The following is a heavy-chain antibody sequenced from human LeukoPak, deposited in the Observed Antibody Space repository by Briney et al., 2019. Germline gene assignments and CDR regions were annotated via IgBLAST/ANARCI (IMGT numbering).Heavy chain of an antibody. CDR3: ARSIVVPAAISGAFDI. D-gene: IGHD2-2*01. V-gene: IGHV3-21*01. CDR1: GFTFSSYS. CDR2: ISSSNSFI. Sequence: KAGGSLRLSCAASGFTFSSYSMNWVRQAPGKGLEWVSSISSSNSFIFYADSVKGRFTISRDNAKNSLYLQMNSLRAEDTALYYCARSIVVPAAISGAFDIWGQGTIVTVSS. J-gene: IGHJ3*02.